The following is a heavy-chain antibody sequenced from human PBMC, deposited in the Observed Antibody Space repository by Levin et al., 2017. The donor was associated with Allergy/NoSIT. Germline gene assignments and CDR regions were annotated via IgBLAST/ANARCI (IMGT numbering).Heavy chain of an antibody. V-gene: IGHV3-9*01. CDR3: AKATSGWYARQDDYFDS. Sequence: GGSLRLSCAASGFIFEDYAMHWVRQAPGKGLEWVSGISWNSENMGYGDSVKGRFTISRDNADNSLYLQMNGLRAEDTALYYCAKATSGWYARQDDYFDSWGQGTLVTVSS. CDR2: ISWNSENM. D-gene: IGHD6-19*01. J-gene: IGHJ4*02. CDR1: GFIFEDYA.